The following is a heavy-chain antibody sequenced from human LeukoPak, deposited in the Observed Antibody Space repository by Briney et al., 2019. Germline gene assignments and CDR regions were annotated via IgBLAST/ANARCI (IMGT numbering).Heavy chain of an antibody. CDR1: GGSISYYY. V-gene: IGHV4-59*08. CDR2: IYYSGTT. J-gene: IGHJ3*02. CDR3: ARLDGGTDAFDI. Sequence: SETLSLTCTVSGGSISYYYWSWIRQSPGKGLEWIGYIYYSGTTNYNPSLKSRVTISVDTSKNQFSLKLSSVTAADTAVYYCARLDGGTDAFDIWGQGTMVTVSS. D-gene: IGHD4-23*01.